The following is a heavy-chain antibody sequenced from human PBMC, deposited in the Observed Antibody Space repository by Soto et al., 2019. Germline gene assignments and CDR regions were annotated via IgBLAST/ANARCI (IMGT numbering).Heavy chain of an antibody. CDR1: GDSISSGDYY. V-gene: IGHV4-61*08. D-gene: IGHD3-10*01. J-gene: IGHJ4*02. CDR3: ARVNYYGSGSYYGYPYFDY. CDR2: IYYSGST. Sequence: SETLSLTCTVSGDSISSGDYYWSWIRQPPGKGLEWIGYIYYSGSTNYNPSLKSRVTISVDTSKNQFSLKLSSVTAADTAVYYCARVNYYGSGSYYGYPYFDYWGQGTLVTSPQ.